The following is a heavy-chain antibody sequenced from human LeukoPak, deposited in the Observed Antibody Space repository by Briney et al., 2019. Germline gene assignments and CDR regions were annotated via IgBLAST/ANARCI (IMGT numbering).Heavy chain of an antibody. CDR1: GFTFSSYS. Sequence: GGSLRLSCAASGFTFSSYSMNWVRQAPGKGLEWVSSISSSSSYIYYADSVKGRFTISRDNAKNSLYLQMNSPRAEDTAVYYCARGGDIAVAGGWFGPWGQRALVTVSS. J-gene: IGHJ5*02. D-gene: IGHD6-19*01. V-gene: IGHV3-21*01. CDR2: ISSSSSYI. CDR3: ARGGDIAVAGGWFGP.